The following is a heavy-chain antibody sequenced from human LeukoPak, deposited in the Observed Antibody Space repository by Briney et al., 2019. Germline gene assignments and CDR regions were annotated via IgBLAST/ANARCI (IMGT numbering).Heavy chain of an antibody. Sequence: PGGSLRLSCSASGFTFSSYAMHWVRQAPGKGLEYVSAISSNGGSTYYADSVKGRFTISRDNSKNTLYLQMSSLRAEDTAVYYCARMGIAAVGAYYFDYWGQGTLVAVSS. D-gene: IGHD6-13*01. CDR2: ISSNGGST. CDR1: GFTFSSYA. J-gene: IGHJ4*02. V-gene: IGHV3-64D*06. CDR3: ARMGIAAVGAYYFDY.